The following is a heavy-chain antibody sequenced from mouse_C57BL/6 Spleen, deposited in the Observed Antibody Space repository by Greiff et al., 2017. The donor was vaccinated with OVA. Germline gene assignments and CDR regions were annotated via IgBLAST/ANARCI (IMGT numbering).Heavy chain of an antibody. Sequence: EVQLVESGGGLVKPGGSLKLSCAASGFTFSSYAMSWVRQTPEKRLAWVATISDGGSYTYYPDNVKGRFTISRDNAKNNLYLQMSHLKSEDTAMYYCARVGFAYWGQGTLVTVSA. J-gene: IGHJ3*01. CDR1: GFTFSSYA. V-gene: IGHV5-4*01. CDR3: ARVGFAY. CDR2: ISDGGSYT.